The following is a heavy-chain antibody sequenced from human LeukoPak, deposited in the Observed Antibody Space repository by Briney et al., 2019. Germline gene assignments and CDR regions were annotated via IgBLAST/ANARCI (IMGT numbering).Heavy chain of an antibody. J-gene: IGHJ4*02. Sequence: GSLRLSCAASGFTFSSYAMSWVRQAPGKGLEWVSLINDIGGNTYDADSVKGRFTISRDNSKNTLFLQMSSLRAEDTAVYYCAKTSAGIRGGYFDYWGQGTLVTVSS. V-gene: IGHV3-23*01. CDR1: GFTFSSYA. D-gene: IGHD3-10*01. CDR3: AKTSAGIRGGYFDY. CDR2: INDIGGNT.